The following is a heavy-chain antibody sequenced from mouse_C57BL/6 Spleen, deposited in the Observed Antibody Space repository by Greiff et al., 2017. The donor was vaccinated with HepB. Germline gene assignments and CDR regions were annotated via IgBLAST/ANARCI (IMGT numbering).Heavy chain of an antibody. CDR2: IDPETGGT. J-gene: IGHJ4*01. CDR1: GYTFTDYE. CDR3: TRDTCSYAMDY. D-gene: IGHD1-1*01. V-gene: IGHV1-15*01. Sequence: QVQLQQSGAELVRPGASVTLSCKASGYTFTDYEMHWVKQTPVHGLEWIGAIDPETGGTAYKQKFKGKAILTADKSSSTAYMELRSLTSEDSAVYYCTRDTCSYAMDYWGEGTSVTVSS.